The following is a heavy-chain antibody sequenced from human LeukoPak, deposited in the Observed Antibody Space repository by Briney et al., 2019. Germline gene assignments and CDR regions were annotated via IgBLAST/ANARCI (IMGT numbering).Heavy chain of an antibody. J-gene: IGHJ6*02. Sequence: SVKVSCKASGGTFSSYAISWVRQAPGQGLEWMGGIIPIFGTANYARKFQGRVTITADKSTSTAYMELSSLRSEDTAVYYSSSWAPYYGMDVWGQGTTVTVSS. CDR1: GGTFSSYA. CDR3: SSWAPYYGMDV. D-gene: IGHD6-13*01. V-gene: IGHV1-69*06. CDR2: IIPIFGTA.